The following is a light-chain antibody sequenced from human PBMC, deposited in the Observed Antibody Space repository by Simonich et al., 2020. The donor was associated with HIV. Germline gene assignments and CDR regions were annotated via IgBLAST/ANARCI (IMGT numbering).Light chain of an antibody. CDR1: QSVLYSSNNKNY. J-gene: IGKJ2*01. V-gene: IGKV4-1*01. Sequence: DIVMTKSPDSLAVSLGERATINCKPSQSVLYSSNNKNYLAWYQQKPGQPPKLLIYWASTRESGVPDRFSGSGSGTDFTLTISSLQAEDVAVYFCQQCHTHPHTFGQGTKVEIK. CDR2: WAS. CDR3: QQCHTHPHT.